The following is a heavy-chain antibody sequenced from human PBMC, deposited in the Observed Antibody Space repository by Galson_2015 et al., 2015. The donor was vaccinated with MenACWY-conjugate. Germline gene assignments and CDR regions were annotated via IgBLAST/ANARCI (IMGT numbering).Heavy chain of an antibody. V-gene: IGHV3-74*01. Sequence: SLRLSCAASGFTFSNYWMHWVRQAPGRGLVWVSRINGDGRSTSYGASVNGRFTTSRDNAKKRLFLKMNSQRVGDTSVYYCARAYYTGTGCASSFGPWGQGTQVTVSS. CDR1: GFTFSNYW. CDR2: INGDGRST. CDR3: ARAYYTGTGCASSFGP. D-gene: IGHD3-3*01. J-gene: IGHJ5*02.